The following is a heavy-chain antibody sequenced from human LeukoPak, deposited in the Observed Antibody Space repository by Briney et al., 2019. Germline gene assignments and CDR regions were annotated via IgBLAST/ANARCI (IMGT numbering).Heavy chain of an antibody. D-gene: IGHD6-19*01. CDR3: AKHSGGSGWYNDY. Sequence: GGSLRLSCAASGFTFSSYAMTWVRQAPGKGLEWVSGTSGSGGKTYYADSVKGRFTISRDNSKNTLYLQMNSLRAEDTAVYYCAKHSGGSGWYNDYWGQGTLVTVSS. V-gene: IGHV3-23*01. CDR2: TSGSGGKT. J-gene: IGHJ4*02. CDR1: GFTFSSYA.